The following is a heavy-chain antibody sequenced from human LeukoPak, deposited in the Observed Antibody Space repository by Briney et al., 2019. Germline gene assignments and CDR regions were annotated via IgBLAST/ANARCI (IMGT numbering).Heavy chain of an antibody. D-gene: IGHD1-26*01. CDR3: ARVLFGLVGAIYFDY. CDR2: IYYSGST. Sequence: PSETLSLTCTVSGGSISSYYWSWIRPPPGKGLEWIGYIYYSGSTNYNPSLKSRVTISVDTSKNQFSLKLSSVTAADTAVYYCARVLFGLVGAIYFDYWGQGTLVTVSS. CDR1: GGSISSYY. V-gene: IGHV4-59*01. J-gene: IGHJ4*02.